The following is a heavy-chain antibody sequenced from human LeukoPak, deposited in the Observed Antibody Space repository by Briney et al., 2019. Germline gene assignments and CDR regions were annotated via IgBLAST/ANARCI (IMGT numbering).Heavy chain of an antibody. J-gene: IGHJ4*02. CDR3: ARVEWIQYGSGSYYSPLFDS. V-gene: IGHV4-34*01. Sequence: PETLSLTCTVYGGSFSGYYWSWIRQPPGKGLEWIGEINHSGSTNYNTSLKSRVTISVDTSKNHFSLKLHSVTAADTAVYYCARVEWIQYGSGSYYSPLFDSWGQGTLVTVSS. CDR2: INHSGST. CDR1: GGSFSGYY. D-gene: IGHD3-10*01.